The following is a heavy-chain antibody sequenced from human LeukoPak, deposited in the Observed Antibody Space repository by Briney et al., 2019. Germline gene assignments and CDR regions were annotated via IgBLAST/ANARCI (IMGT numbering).Heavy chain of an antibody. CDR3: ARVTTVTGYYYMDV. CDR2: IYYSGST. V-gene: IGHV4-59*01. Sequence: SETLSLTCTVSGGSISSYCWSWIRQPPGKGLEWIGYIYYSGSTNYNPSLKSRVTISVDTSKNQFSLKLSSVTAADTAVYYCARVTTVTGYYYMDVWGKGTTVTVSS. CDR1: GGSISSYC. J-gene: IGHJ6*03. D-gene: IGHD4-11*01.